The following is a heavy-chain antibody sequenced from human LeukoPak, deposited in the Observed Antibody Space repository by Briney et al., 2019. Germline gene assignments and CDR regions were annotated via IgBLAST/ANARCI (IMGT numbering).Heavy chain of an antibody. CDR1: GFTFSSYA. CDR2: ISYDGSNK. Sequence: GGSLRLSCAASGFTFSSYAMHWVRQAPGKGLEWVAVISYDGSNKYYADSVKGRFTISRDNSKNTLYLQMNSLRAEDTAVYYCARVPGYDSSGYFDYWGQGTLVTVSS. V-gene: IGHV3-30*04. D-gene: IGHD3-22*01. J-gene: IGHJ4*02. CDR3: ARVPGYDSSGYFDY.